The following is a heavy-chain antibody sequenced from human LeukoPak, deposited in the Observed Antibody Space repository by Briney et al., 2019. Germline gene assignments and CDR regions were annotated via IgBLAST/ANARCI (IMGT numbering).Heavy chain of an antibody. J-gene: IGHJ4*02. CDR1: GFTFSSYA. CDR2: ISGSGGST. V-gene: IGHV3-23*01. CDR3: AKGTSMIVVVTDSFDY. D-gene: IGHD3-22*01. Sequence: GGSLRLSCAASGFTFSSYAMSWVRQAPGKGLEWVSTISGSGGSTYYADSVKGRFTISRGNSKNTLYLQMNSPRAEDTAVYYCAKGTSMIVVVTDSFDYWGQGTLVTVSS.